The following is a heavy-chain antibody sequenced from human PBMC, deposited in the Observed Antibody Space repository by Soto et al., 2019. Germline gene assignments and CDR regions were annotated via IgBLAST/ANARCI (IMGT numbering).Heavy chain of an antibody. V-gene: IGHV3-7*03. CDR3: ACVFSGSDEGDPIDY. J-gene: IGHJ4*02. Sequence: GGSLRLSCAASGFTFSRYWLTWVRQAPGKGLEWGANIKEDGSEKYYVDSVKGRFTTSGDNAKNSLCLQMNSLRAEDTAVYYWACVFSGSDEGDPIDYRGKDTLATVAP. CDR1: GFTFSRYW. D-gene: IGHD1-26*01. CDR2: IKEDGSEK.